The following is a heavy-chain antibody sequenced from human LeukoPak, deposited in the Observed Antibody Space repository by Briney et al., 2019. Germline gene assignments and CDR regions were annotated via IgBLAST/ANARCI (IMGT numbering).Heavy chain of an antibody. Sequence: GGSLRLSCAASGFTFSSYWMSWVRQAPGKGLEGVANIKQDGSEKYYVDSVKSRFTISRDNAKNSLYLQMNSLRAEDTAVYYCARGGLYCSSTSCYIFDFDYWGQGTLVTVSS. D-gene: IGHD2-2*02. CDR3: ARGGLYCSSTSCYIFDFDY. J-gene: IGHJ4*02. V-gene: IGHV3-7*01. CDR1: GFTFSSYW. CDR2: IKQDGSEK.